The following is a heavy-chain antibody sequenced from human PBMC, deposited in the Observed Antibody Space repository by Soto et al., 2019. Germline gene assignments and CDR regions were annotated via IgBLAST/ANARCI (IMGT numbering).Heavy chain of an antibody. Sequence: GASVKVSCKASGYTFTSYGISWVRRAPGQGLEWMGWISAYNGNTNYAQKLQGRVTMTTDTSTSTAYMELRSLRSDDTAVYYCARDRGAVTTPRVVDYWGQGTLVTVSS. J-gene: IGHJ4*02. CDR3: ARDRGAVTTPRVVDY. CDR1: GYTFTSYG. CDR2: ISAYNGNT. D-gene: IGHD4-17*01. V-gene: IGHV1-18*01.